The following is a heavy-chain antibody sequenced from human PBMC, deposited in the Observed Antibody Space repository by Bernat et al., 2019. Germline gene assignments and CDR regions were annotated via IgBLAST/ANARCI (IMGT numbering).Heavy chain of an antibody. D-gene: IGHD3-16*01. CDR2: IYYSGST. J-gene: IGHJ6*02. CDR3: TGGMPMAPVYYAKDV. CDR1: GGSVSSGSYY. Sequence: QVQLQESGPGLVKPSETLSLTCTVSGGSVSSGSYYWSWIRQPPGKGLEWIGYIYYSGSTNYNPSPKSRVAISVAAPKNRSSRRLGSVTAAATAVYHSTGGMPMAPVYYAKDVWGQGTRVTVSS. V-gene: IGHV4-61*01.